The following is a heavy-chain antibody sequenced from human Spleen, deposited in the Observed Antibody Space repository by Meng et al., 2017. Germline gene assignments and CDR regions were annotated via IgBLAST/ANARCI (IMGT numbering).Heavy chain of an antibody. J-gene: IGHJ4*02. Sequence: GESLKISCAASGFTFSSYDMHWVRQATGKGLEWVSAIGTAGDTYYPGSVKGRFTISRENAKNSLYLQMNSLRAGDTAVYYCGRDLGGMFASWGQGALVTVSS. V-gene: IGHV3-13*01. D-gene: IGHD3-10*01. CDR2: IGTAGDT. CDR3: GRDLGGMFAS. CDR1: GFTFSSYD.